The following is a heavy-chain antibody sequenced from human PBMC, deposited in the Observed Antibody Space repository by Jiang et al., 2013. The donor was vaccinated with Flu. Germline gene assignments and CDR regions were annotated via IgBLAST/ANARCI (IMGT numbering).Heavy chain of an antibody. J-gene: IGHJ4*02. CDR3: ARDAVVAKIFGAPGEFDY. D-gene: IGHD3-3*01. Sequence: GSGLVKPSGTLSVTCAVSGGSISSSSYYWGWIRQPPGKGLEWIGSIYYSGSTYYNPSLKSRVTISVDTSKNQFSLKLSSVTAADTAVYYCARDAVVAKIFGAPGEFDYWGQGTLVTVSS. CDR2: IYYSGST. CDR1: GGSISSSSYY. V-gene: IGHV4-39*07.